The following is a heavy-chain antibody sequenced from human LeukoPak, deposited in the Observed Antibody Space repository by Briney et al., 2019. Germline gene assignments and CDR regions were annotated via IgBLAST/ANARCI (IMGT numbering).Heavy chain of an antibody. Sequence: GGSLRLSCAASGFTFSSYSMNWVRQAPGKGLEWASSISSSSSYIYYADSVKGRFTISRDNAKNSLYLQMNSLRAEDTAVYYCARDVTIFRSWFDPWGQGTLVTVSS. CDR1: GFTFSSYS. CDR2: ISSSSSYI. J-gene: IGHJ5*02. D-gene: IGHD5-24*01. CDR3: ARDVTIFRSWFDP. V-gene: IGHV3-21*01.